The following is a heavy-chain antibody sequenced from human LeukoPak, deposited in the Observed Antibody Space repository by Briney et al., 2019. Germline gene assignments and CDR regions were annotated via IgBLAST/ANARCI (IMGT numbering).Heavy chain of an antibody. Sequence: PSETLSLTCTVSGYSISSGYYWGWIRQPPGKGLEWTGSIDHSGSTYYNPSLKSRITISVDTSKNQFSLKLSSVTAADTAVYYCARGHLIVGATRKNNWFDPWGQGTLVTVSS. V-gene: IGHV4-38-2*02. CDR1: GYSISSGYY. J-gene: IGHJ5*02. CDR3: ARGHLIVGATRKNNWFDP. D-gene: IGHD1-26*01. CDR2: IDHSGST.